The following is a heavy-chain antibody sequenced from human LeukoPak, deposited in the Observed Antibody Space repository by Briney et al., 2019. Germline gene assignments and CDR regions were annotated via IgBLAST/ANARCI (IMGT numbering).Heavy chain of an antibody. D-gene: IGHD3-10*01. CDR3: AREGDTMVRGPRESY. V-gene: IGHV3-7*01. CDR2: IKQDGSEK. J-gene: IGHJ4*02. CDR1: GFTFSRYW. Sequence: GGSLRLSCAASGFTFSRYWMSWVRQARGKGLEEVANIKQDGSEKYYVDSVKGRFTISRDNAKNSLYLQMNSLRAEDTAVYYCAREGDTMVRGPRESYWGQGTLVTVSS.